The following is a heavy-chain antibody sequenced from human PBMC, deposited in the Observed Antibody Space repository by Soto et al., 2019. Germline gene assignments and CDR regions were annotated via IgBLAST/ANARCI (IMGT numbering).Heavy chain of an antibody. CDR3: AKGSGVGSRYYYYYGMDV. J-gene: IGHJ6*02. D-gene: IGHD3-10*01. CDR1: GFTFSSYG. CDR2: ISYDGSNK. Sequence: SLRLSCAASGFTFSSYGVHWVRQAPGKGLEWVAVISYDGSNKYYADSVKGRFTISRDNSKNTLYLQMNSLRAEDTAVYYCAKGSGVGSRYYYYYGMDVWGQGTTVTVSS. V-gene: IGHV3-30*18.